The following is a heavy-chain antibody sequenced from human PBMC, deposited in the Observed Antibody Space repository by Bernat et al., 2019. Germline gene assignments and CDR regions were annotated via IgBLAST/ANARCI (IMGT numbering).Heavy chain of an antibody. CDR2: ISAHSGNT. CDR1: GYTFINYD. CDR3: PREHKWLACSGLDV. Sequence: QGQLVQSGPEVKRPGASVRVSCKASGYTFINYDITWVRQAPGKGLEWMGWISAHSGNTNYGQKFQGRVTMTTDTSTNTAYMELRRLRPNDAAVYYCPREHKWLACSGLDVWCQGTAVSVSS. J-gene: IGHJ6*02. D-gene: IGHD6-19*01. V-gene: IGHV1-18*01.